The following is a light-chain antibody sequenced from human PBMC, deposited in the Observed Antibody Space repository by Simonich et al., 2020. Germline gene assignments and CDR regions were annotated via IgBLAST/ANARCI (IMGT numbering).Light chain of an antibody. V-gene: IGKV4-1*01. CDR3: QQYYSTPWT. J-gene: IGKJ1*01. Sequence: DIVMTQSPGSLAVSLGERATINCKSSQSVLYSSNNKNYLAWYQQKPGQPPKLLIYWASTRESGVHDRFSGSGSGTDFTLTISSLQAEDVAVYYCQQYYSTPWTFGQGTKVEIK. CDR2: WAS. CDR1: QSVLYSSNNKNY.